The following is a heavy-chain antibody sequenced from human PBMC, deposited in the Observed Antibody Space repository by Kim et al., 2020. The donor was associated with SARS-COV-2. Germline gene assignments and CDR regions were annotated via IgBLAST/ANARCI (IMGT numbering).Heavy chain of an antibody. V-gene: IGHV3-11*06. Sequence: KGRFTISRENAKNSLYLQMNSLRAEDTAVYYCARDPGSSSPYYYYYGMDVWGQGTTVTVSS. J-gene: IGHJ6*02. CDR3: ARDPGSSSPYYYYYGMDV. D-gene: IGHD6-6*01.